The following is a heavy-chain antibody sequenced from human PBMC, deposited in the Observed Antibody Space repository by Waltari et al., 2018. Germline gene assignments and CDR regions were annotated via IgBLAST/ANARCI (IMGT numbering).Heavy chain of an antibody. J-gene: IGHJ4*02. Sequence: VQLVQSGPEVENPGASLRVSCKVSGHPLRDLSIHWVRQAPGKGLEWMGGFDADDGASFDAQKFQGRLTRTEDTSTDTAYMELRSLTSEDTAVYYCAAGGGGSRLPRWGQGTLIIVS. D-gene: IGHD2-15*01. CDR3: AAGGGGSRLPR. CDR1: GHPLRDLS. V-gene: IGHV1-24*01. CDR2: FDADDGAS.